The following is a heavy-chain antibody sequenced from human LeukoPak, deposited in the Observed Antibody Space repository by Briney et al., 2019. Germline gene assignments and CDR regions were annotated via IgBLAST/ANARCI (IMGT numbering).Heavy chain of an antibody. D-gene: IGHD3-10*01. CDR2: IIPIFGTA. Sequence: VASVKVSCTASGGTFSSYAISWVRQAPGQGLEWMGGIIPIFGTANYAQKFQGRVTITADESTSTAYMELSSLRSEDTAVYYCARDRGRRFGELLSIDAFDIWGQGTMVTVSS. CDR3: ARDRGRRFGELLSIDAFDI. J-gene: IGHJ3*02. CDR1: GGTFSSYA. V-gene: IGHV1-69*13.